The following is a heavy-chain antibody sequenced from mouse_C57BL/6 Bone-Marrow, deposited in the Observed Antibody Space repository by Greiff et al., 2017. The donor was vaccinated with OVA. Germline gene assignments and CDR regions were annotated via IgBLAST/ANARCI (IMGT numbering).Heavy chain of an antibody. CDR3: ARHVRGTGFDY. CDR1: GFTFSDYY. J-gene: IGHJ2*01. V-gene: IGHV5-12*01. Sequence: EVHLVESGGGLVQPGGSLKLSCAASGFTFSDYYMYWVRQTPEKRLEWVAYISNGGGSTYYPDTVKGRFTISRDNAKNTLYLQMSRLKSEDTAMYYCARHVRGTGFDYWGQGTTLTVSS. CDR2: ISNGGGST. D-gene: IGHD3-3*01.